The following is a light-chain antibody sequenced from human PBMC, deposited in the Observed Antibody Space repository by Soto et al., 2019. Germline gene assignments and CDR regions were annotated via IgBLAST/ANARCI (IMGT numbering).Light chain of an antibody. J-gene: IGLJ1*01. Sequence: QSALTQPRSGSGAPGEAGTISCTGTSNDVGTYDYVSWYQQHPGGAPKLIIYDVSKRPAGVPDRFSGSKSGNTASLTISGLQAEDEADYYCCSYAGTSSYVFGTGTRSPS. CDR1: SNDVGTYDY. CDR3: CSYAGTSSYV. CDR2: DVS. V-gene: IGLV2-11*01.